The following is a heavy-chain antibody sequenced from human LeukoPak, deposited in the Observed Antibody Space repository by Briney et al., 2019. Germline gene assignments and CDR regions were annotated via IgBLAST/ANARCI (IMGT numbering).Heavy chain of an antibody. CDR2: IYYSGST. CDR3: ARLSIVWFGEFDY. J-gene: IGHJ4*02. V-gene: IGHV4-39*01. CDR1: GGSISSGSYY. Sequence: SETLSLTCTVSGGSISSGSYYWGWIRQPPGKGLEWIGSIYYSGSTYYNPSLKSRVTISVDTSKNQFSLKLSSVTAADTAVYYCARLSIVWFGEFDYWGQGTLVTVSS. D-gene: IGHD3-10*01.